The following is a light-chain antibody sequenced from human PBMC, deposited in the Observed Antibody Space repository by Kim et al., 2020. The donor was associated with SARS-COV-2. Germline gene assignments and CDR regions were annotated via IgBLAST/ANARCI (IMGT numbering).Light chain of an antibody. V-gene: IGKV4-1*01. CDR2: WAS. CDR1: QSVLYSSNNKNY. Sequence: ATINCKSSQSVLYSSNNKNYLAWYQQKPGQLPKLLIYWASTRESGVPDRFSGSGSGTDFTLTISSLQAEDVAVYYCQQYYSTPITFGQGTRLEIK. CDR3: QQYYSTPIT. J-gene: IGKJ5*01.